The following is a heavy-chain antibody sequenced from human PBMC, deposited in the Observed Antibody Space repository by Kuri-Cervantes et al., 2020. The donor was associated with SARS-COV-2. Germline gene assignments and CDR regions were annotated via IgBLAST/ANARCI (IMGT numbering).Heavy chain of an antibody. CDR1: GGSISSYY. Sequence: SETLSLTCTVYGGSISSYYWSWIRQPAGKGLEWIGRIHVNGRTNYNPSLKSRVTMSVDASKNHFSLKLRSVTAADTAVYYCARTDSSGWPGSHWFDPWGQGTLATVSS. D-gene: IGHD6-25*01. CDR3: ARTDSSGWPGSHWFDP. CDR2: IHVNGRT. J-gene: IGHJ5*02. V-gene: IGHV4-4*07.